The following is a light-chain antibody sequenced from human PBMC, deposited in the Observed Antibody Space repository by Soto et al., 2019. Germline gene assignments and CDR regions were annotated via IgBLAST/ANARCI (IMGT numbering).Light chain of an antibody. CDR2: AAS. J-gene: IGKJ4*01. CDR1: QSITNR. Sequence: DIQITHSPSTPSSSVGDRGTLACSASQSITNRLAWYQQKPGKAPKLLIYAASSLQSGVPSRFSGSGSGTDFTLTISSLQPEDFATYYCQQSYSTPPLTFGGGTKV. CDR3: QQSYSTPPLT. V-gene: IGKV1-39*01.